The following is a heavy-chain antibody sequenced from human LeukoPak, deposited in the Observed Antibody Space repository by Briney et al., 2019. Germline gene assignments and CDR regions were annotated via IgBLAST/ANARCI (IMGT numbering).Heavy chain of an antibody. CDR3: ARRPSGSYYGYYYGMDV. J-gene: IGHJ6*02. Sequence: SETQSLTCTVSGGSISSYYWSWIRQPPGKGLEWIGYIYYSGSTNYNPSLKSRVTISVDTSKNQFSLKLSSVTAADTAVYYCARRPSGSYYGYYYGMDVWGQGTTVTVSS. CDR1: GGSISSYY. V-gene: IGHV4-59*08. CDR2: IYYSGST. D-gene: IGHD1-26*01.